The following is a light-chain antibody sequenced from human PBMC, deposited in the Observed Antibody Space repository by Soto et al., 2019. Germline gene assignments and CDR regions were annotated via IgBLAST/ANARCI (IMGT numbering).Light chain of an antibody. Sequence: QSALTQPASVSGSPGQSITISCTGTSSDIGGFYYVSWYQHHPGKDPKLMIYQVSNRPSGVSFRFSGSKSGNTASLTISGLQAEDEADYYCSSYTSSNTVIFGGGTKLTVL. CDR1: SSDIGGFYY. CDR2: QVS. CDR3: SSYTSSNTVI. J-gene: IGLJ2*01. V-gene: IGLV2-14*01.